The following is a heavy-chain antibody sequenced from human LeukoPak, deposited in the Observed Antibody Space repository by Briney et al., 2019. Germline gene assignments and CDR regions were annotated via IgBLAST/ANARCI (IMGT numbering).Heavy chain of an antibody. CDR3: ARDRGYDFWSGYYNWFDP. CDR2: IYYSGST. J-gene: IGHJ5*02. Sequence: SETLSLTCTVSGGSISSYYWSWIRQPPGKGLEWIGYIYYSGSTNYNPSLKSRVSISVDTSKNQFSLKLSSVTAADTAAYYCARDRGYDFWSGYYNWFDPWGQGTLVTVSS. CDR1: GGSISSYY. V-gene: IGHV4-59*01. D-gene: IGHD3-3*01.